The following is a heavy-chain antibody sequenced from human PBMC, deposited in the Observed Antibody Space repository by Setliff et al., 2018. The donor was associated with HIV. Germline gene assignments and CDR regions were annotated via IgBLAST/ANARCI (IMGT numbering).Heavy chain of an antibody. J-gene: IGHJ6*02. V-gene: IGHV4-39*02. CDR2: IYYSEST. Sequence: SETLSLTCTVSGGSISSSSYYWGWIRQPPGKGLEWIGSIYYSESTYYNPSLESRVTISVDTSKNQFSLKLSSVTAADTAVYYCARDKAVAGQRTYYYYGMDVWGQGTTVTVSS. CDR3: ARDKAVAGQRTYYYYGMDV. D-gene: IGHD6-19*01. CDR1: GGSISSSSYY.